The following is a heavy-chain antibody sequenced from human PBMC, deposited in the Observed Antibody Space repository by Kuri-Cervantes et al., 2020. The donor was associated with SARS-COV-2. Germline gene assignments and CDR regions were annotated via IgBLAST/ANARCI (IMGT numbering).Heavy chain of an antibody. V-gene: IGHV3-64*01. J-gene: IGHJ4*02. CDR3: ARGGCSSTSCYQYYFDY. Sequence: GESLKISCAASGFTFSSYAMHWVRQAPGKGLEYVSAISSNGGSTYYANSVKGRFTISRDNSKNTLYLQMGSLRAEDMAVYHCARGGCSSTSCYQYYFDYWGQGTLVTVSS. CDR1: GFTFSSYA. CDR2: ISSNGGST. D-gene: IGHD2-2*01.